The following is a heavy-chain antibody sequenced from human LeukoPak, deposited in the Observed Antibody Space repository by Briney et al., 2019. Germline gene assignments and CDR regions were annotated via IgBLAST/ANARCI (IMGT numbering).Heavy chain of an antibody. J-gene: IGHJ3*02. CDR3: TREDDNSYDAFDI. V-gene: IGHV1-2*02. CDR1: GYTFTGSY. D-gene: IGHD1-1*01. Sequence: ASVTVSCTASGYTFTGSYMHWVRQAPGQGLEWMGWINPNSGATNYAQTFQGRITMTRDTSISTAYMELSRLRSDDTAVYYCTREDDNSYDAFDIWGQGTMVTVSS. CDR2: INPNSGAT.